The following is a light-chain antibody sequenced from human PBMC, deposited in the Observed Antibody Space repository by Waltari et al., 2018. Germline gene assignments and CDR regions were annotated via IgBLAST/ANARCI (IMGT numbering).Light chain of an antibody. CDR2: GTS. CDR3: QQVNSYPLT. J-gene: IGKJ4*01. CDR1: QGISDF. Sequence: IQLTQSPSSLSASVGDRVTITCRASQGISDFLAWYQQKQSEPPKLLIYGTSTLPSGVPSRFSGSGSGTDFTLTISNLQPEDFATYYCQQVNSYPLTFGGGTKVEIK. V-gene: IGKV1-9*01.